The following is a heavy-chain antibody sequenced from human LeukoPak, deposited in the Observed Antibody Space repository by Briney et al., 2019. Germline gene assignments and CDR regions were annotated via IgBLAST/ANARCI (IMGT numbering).Heavy chain of an antibody. CDR1: GFTFSSYS. J-gene: IGHJ3*02. CDR3: ARDWVYGGNRAFDI. V-gene: IGHV3-21*01. CDR2: ISSSSSYI. Sequence: GGSLRLSCAASGFTFSSYSMNWVRQAPGKGLELVSSISSSSSYIYYADSVKGRFTISRDNAKNSLYLQTNSLRAEDTAVYYCARDWVYGGNRAFDIWGQGTMVTVSS. D-gene: IGHD4-23*01.